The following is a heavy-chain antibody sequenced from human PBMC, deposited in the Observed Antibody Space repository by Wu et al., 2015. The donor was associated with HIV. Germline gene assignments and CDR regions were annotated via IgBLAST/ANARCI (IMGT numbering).Heavy chain of an antibody. Sequence: QVQLVQSGAEVKKPGASMKVSCKTSGYTFAAYYIHWVRQAPGHGLEWMGWINPASGSTIYSEHFEGRITVTRDTSINTAYLELNTLRSGDTAVYFCARDAAPVTTEFDYWGQGTLVTVSS. V-gene: IGHV1-2*02. CDR2: INPASGST. D-gene: IGHD1-1*01. J-gene: IGHJ4*02. CDR3: ARDAAPVTTEFDY. CDR1: GYTFAAYY.